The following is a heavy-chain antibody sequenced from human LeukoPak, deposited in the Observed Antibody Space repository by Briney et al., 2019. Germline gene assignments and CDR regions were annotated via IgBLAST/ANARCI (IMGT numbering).Heavy chain of an antibody. D-gene: IGHD4-17*01. V-gene: IGHV4-39*07. CDR3: ARTPYGSAWYNWFDP. Sequence: SETLSLTCTVSGGSISSSSYYWGWIRQPPGKGLEWIGSIYYSGSTNYNPSLKSRVTISVDTSKNQFSLKLSSVTAADTAVYYCARTPYGSAWYNWFDPWGQGTLVTVSS. CDR1: GGSISSSSYY. CDR2: IYYSGST. J-gene: IGHJ5*02.